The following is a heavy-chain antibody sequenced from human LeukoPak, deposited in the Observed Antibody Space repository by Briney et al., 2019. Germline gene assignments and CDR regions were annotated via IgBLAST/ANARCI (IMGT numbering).Heavy chain of an antibody. CDR2: IHTSGTM. D-gene: IGHD3-22*01. J-gene: IGHJ4*02. Sequence: SETLSLTCTVSGGSVSTGSHYWSWIRQPAGRGMEWIGHIHTSGTMNYNASLKSRVRISVETSKNQFSLRLSSVTAADTAMYFCARGILRDYYDSSGFYHRGGVGYWGQGTLVTVSS. CDR1: GGSVSTGSHY. CDR3: ARGILRDYYDSSGFYHRGGVGY. V-gene: IGHV4-61*09.